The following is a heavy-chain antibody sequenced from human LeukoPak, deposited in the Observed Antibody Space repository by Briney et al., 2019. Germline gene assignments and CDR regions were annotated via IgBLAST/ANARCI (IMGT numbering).Heavy chain of an antibody. CDR1: GGTLNNFA. CDR3: ARDPLLVPPEMVLYFDY. CDR2: FIPVLGIR. Sequence: GASVKVSCKASGGTLNNFAIDWVRQAPGQGLEWMGRFIPVLGIRNHAQKFLGRVTFDADKSTSTAYMELSSLRSDDTAVYYCARDPLLVPPEMVLYFDYWGQGTLVTVSS. V-gene: IGHV1-69*04. J-gene: IGHJ4*02. D-gene: IGHD4/OR15-4a*01.